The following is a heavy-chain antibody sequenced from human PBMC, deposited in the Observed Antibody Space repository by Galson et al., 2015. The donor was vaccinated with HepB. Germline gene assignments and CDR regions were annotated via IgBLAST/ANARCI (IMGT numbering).Heavy chain of an antibody. V-gene: IGHV3-11*01. CDR3: ARRPWFRELGYAFDI. CDR2: ISSSGSTI. D-gene: IGHD3-10*01. Sequence: SLRLSCAASGFTFSDYHMSWIRQAPGKGLEWVSYISSSGSTIYYADSVKGRFTISRDNAKNSLYLQMNSLRAEDTAVYYCARRPWFRELGYAFDIWGQGTMVTVSS. CDR1: GFTFSDYH. J-gene: IGHJ3*02.